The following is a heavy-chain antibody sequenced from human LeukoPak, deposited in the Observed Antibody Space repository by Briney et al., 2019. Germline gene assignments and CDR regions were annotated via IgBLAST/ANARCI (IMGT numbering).Heavy chain of an antibody. CDR2: IYYSGST. CDR3: ARGPGGGSRNWFDP. V-gene: IGHV4-61*01. J-gene: IGHJ5*02. D-gene: IGHD2-15*01. CDR1: GGSVSSGSYY. Sequence: SETLSLTCTVSGGSVSSGSYYWSWIRQPPGKGLEWIGYIYYSGSTNYNPSLKSRVTISVDTSKNQFSLKLSSVTAADTAVYYCARGPGGGSRNWFDPWSQGTLVTVSS.